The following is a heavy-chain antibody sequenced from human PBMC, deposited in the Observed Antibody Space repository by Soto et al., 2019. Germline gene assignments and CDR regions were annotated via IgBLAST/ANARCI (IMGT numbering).Heavy chain of an antibody. D-gene: IGHD6-13*01. CDR1: GYTFTSYG. CDR3: ARESMIGKYAGYSRSWYDY. Sequence: ASVKVSCKASGYTFTSYGISWVRQAPGQGLEWMGWISAYNGNTNYAQKLQGRVTMTTDTSTSTAYMELRSLRSDDTAVYYCARESMIGKYAGYSRSWYDYWGQGTLVTSPQ. J-gene: IGHJ4*02. CDR2: ISAYNGNT. V-gene: IGHV1-18*04.